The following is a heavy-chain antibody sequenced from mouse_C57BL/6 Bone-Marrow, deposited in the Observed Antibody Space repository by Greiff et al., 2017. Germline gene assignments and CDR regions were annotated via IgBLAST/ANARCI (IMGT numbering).Heavy chain of an antibody. J-gene: IGHJ3*01. CDR2: INPNNGGT. CDR1: GYTFTDYN. V-gene: IGHV1-22*01. Sequence: EVHLVESGPELVKPGASVKMSCKASGYTFTDYNMHWVKQSHGKSLEWIGYINPNNGGTSYNQKFKGKATLTVNKSSSTAYMELRSLTSEDSAVYYCARWALYYYGSSLRAWFAYWGQGTLVTVSA. D-gene: IGHD1-1*01. CDR3: ARWALYYYGSSLRAWFAY.